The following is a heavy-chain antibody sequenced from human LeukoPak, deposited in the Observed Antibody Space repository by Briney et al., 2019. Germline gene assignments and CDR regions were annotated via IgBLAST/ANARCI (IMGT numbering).Heavy chain of an antibody. D-gene: IGHD6-13*01. CDR2: IYHSGST. V-gene: IGHV4-30-2*01. CDR1: GGSISSGGYY. J-gene: IGHJ6*03. CDR3: AREDSSSWYQGYYYYMDV. Sequence: EPSETLSLTCTVSGGSISSGGYYWSWIRQPPGKGLEWIGYIYHSGSTYYNPSLKSRVTISVDRSKNQFSLKLSSVTAADTAVYYCAREDSSSWYQGYYYYMDVWGKGTTVTVSS.